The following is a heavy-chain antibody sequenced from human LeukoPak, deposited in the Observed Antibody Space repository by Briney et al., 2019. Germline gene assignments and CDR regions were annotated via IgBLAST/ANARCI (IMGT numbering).Heavy chain of an antibody. CDR1: GFTFSSYS. CDR2: ISSSSSYI. Sequence: GGSLRLSCAASGFTFSSYSMNWVRQAPRKGLEWVSSISSSSSYIYYADSVKGRFTISRDNAKNSLYLQMNSLRAEDTAVYYCASGYDSYYFDYWGQGTLVTVSS. D-gene: IGHD5-12*01. CDR3: ASGYDSYYFDY. J-gene: IGHJ4*02. V-gene: IGHV3-21*01.